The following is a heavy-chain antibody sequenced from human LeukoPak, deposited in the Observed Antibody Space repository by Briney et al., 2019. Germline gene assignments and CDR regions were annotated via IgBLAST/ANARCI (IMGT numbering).Heavy chain of an antibody. CDR2: ISSSSSTM. CDR3: ARDGWFGELSPYYFDC. D-gene: IGHD3-10*01. J-gene: IGHJ4*02. Sequence: GGSLRLSCAASGFIFSSYSMNWVRQAPGKGLEWVSSISSSSSTMYYADSVKGRLTISRDNAKNSLYLQMNSLRAEDTAVYYWARDGWFGELSPYYFDCWGQGTLVTVSS. CDR1: GFIFSSYS. V-gene: IGHV3-48*01.